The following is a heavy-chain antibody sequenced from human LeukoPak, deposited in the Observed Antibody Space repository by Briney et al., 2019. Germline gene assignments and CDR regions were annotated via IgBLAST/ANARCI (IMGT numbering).Heavy chain of an antibody. Sequence: SGPTLVNPTHTLTLTCTFSGFSLSTSGVGVGWIRQPPGKALEWLALIYWNDDKRYSPSLKSRLTITKDTSKTQVVLTMTNMDPVDTATYYCAHRKGSLRFLEWFDYWGQGTLVTVSS. CDR2: IYWNDDK. V-gene: IGHV2-5*01. J-gene: IGHJ4*02. CDR3: AHRKGSLRFLEWFDY. CDR1: GFSLSTSGVG. D-gene: IGHD3-3*01.